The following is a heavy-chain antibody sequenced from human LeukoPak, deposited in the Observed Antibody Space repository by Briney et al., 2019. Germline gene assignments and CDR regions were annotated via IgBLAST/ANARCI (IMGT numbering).Heavy chain of an antibody. Sequence: ASVKVSCKASGYIFTAYAIHWVRQAPGPRLEWMGWVNAGNGNTKYSQSFQGRVTIIWDTSASTAYMELSSLRSEDTAVYYCARGGESGYTYGCFDSWGQGTLVTVSS. CDR3: ARGGESGYTYGCFDS. V-gene: IGHV1-3*01. J-gene: IGHJ4*02. CDR2: VNAGNGNT. D-gene: IGHD5-18*01. CDR1: GYIFTAYA.